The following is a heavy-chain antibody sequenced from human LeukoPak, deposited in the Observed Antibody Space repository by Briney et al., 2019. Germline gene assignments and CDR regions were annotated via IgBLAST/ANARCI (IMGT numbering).Heavy chain of an antibody. J-gene: IGHJ4*02. D-gene: IGHD5-24*01. CDR3: ATTDQSRDGYNYFPFDY. CDR2: IYSGGST. V-gene: IGHV3-53*01. CDR1: GFTVSSNY. Sequence: GGSLRLSCAASGFTVSSNYMSWVRQAPGKGLEWVSVIYSGGSTYYADSVKGRFTISRDNSKNTLYLQMNSLRAEDTAVYYCATTDQSRDGYNYFPFDYWGQGTLVTVSS.